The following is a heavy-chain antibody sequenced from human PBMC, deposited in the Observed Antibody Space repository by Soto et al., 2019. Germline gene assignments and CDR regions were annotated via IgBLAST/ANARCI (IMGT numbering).Heavy chain of an antibody. CDR2: IDSSGTDS. D-gene: IGHD3-10*01. J-gene: IGHJ6*04. Sequence: EVQLVESGGGLVQPGGSLRLSCAASGFTLSGCSMHWVRQAPGKGLVYVSGIDSSGTDSSYADSVKGRFTSSRDNAKNMLFLQMNSLRVEDTAVYYCARGWFGPDVWGKGTTVTVSS. V-gene: IGHV3-74*01. CDR3: ARGWFGPDV. CDR1: GFTLSGCS.